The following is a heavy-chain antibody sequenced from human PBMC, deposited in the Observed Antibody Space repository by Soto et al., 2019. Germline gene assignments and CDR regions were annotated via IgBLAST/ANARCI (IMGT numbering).Heavy chain of an antibody. CDR3: ALRSMAVVPEY. CDR2: LYYGRSA. J-gene: IGHJ4*02. Sequence: QVQLQESGPGLVKPSETLSLTCAVSGDSISSYYCMWIRQPPGKGLESIGYLYYGRSANYNPSLRXRCTVSXXTSTNQCSLTLSSMTAADTAVYYCALRSMAVVPEYWGQGTLVTVSS. V-gene: IGHV4-59*12. D-gene: IGHD3-22*01. CDR1: GDSISSYY.